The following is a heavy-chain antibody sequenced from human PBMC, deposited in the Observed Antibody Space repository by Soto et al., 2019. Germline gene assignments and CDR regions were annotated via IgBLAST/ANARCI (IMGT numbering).Heavy chain of an antibody. Sequence: QVQLVQSGAEVKKPGSSVKVSCQASGGTFSSYAISWVRQAPGQGLEWMGGVIPIFGTANYAQKFQVRVTITADESTSTAYMELSSLISEDTAVYYGARDQGYSSSSGVFDYRGQGTLVTVSS. D-gene: IGHD6-6*01. CDR3: ARDQGYSSSSGVFDY. CDR1: GGTFSSYA. V-gene: IGHV1-69*01. CDR2: VIPIFGTA. J-gene: IGHJ4*02.